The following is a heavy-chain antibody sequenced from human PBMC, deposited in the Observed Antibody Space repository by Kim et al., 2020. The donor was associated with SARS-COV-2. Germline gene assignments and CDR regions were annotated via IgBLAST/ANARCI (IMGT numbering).Heavy chain of an antibody. CDR1: GYKFTSVV. Sequence: ASVKVSCKASGYKFTSVVMNWVRQAPGQGPEWMGWINTYTGNPTYGQGFAGRVVFSFDASVSTAYMKIISLKAEDSAVYYCARNSPNPSGNVFDAWGQGT. CDR2: INTYTGNP. D-gene: IGHD3-3*01. J-gene: IGHJ5*02. CDR3: ARNSPNPSGNVFDA. V-gene: IGHV7-4-1*02.